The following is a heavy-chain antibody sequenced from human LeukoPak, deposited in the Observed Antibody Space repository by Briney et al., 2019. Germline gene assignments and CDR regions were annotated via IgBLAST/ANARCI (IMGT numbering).Heavy chain of an antibody. CDR2: IIPIFGTA. J-gene: IGHJ6*02. V-gene: IGHV1-69*13. D-gene: IGHD3-10*01. CDR1: GGTFSSYA. CDR3: ASLWFGELLYGYYYYGMDV. Sequence: SVKVYCKASGGTFSSYAISWVRQAPGQGLEWMGGIIPIFGTANYAQKFQGRVTITADESTSTAYMELSSLRSEDTAVYYCASLWFGELLYGYYYYGMDVWGQGTTVTVSS.